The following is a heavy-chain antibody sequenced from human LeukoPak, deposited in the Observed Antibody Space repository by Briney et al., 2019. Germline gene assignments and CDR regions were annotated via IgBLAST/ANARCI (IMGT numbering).Heavy chain of an antibody. D-gene: IGHD2-21*02. Sequence: GESLKISCKGSGNSFTSYWNGWVRQMPGKGLEWMGIIYPGDCDPRFSPSFQGQVTISADKSISTAYLQWSSLKASDTAMYYCARRLTYCGGDWYSSSGWFDPWGQGTLVTVSS. CDR3: ARRLTYCGGDWYSSSGWFDP. CDR2: IYPGDCDP. CDR1: GNSFTSYW. J-gene: IGHJ5*02. V-gene: IGHV5-51*01.